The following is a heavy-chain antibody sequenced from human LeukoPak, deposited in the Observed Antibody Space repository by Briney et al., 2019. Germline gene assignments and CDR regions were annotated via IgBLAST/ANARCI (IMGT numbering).Heavy chain of an antibody. J-gene: IGHJ4*02. Sequence: GESLKISCQGSGYSFSSYWIGWVRQTPGKGLEWMGIIYPGDSDTRYRPSFQGQVTISADKTISTAYLQWSSLKASDTAMYYCARAHSPLDFDYWGQGTLVTVSS. CDR3: ARAHSPLDFDY. CDR2: IYPGDSDT. D-gene: IGHD4-11*01. V-gene: IGHV5-51*01. CDR1: GYSFSSYW.